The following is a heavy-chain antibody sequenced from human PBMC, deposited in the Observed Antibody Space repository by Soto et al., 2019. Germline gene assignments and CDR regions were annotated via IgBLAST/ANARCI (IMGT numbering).Heavy chain of an antibody. D-gene: IGHD3-10*01. V-gene: IGHV3-30-3*01. CDR2: ISYDGSNK. CDR1: GFTFSSYA. Sequence: GGSLRLSCAASGFTFSSYAMHWVRQAPGKGLEWVAVISYDGSNKYYADSVKGRFTIYRDNSKNTLYLQMNSLRAEDTAVYYCARDPNSMVRGVIITTHFDYWGQGTLVTVSS. CDR3: ARDPNSMVRGVIITTHFDY. J-gene: IGHJ4*02.